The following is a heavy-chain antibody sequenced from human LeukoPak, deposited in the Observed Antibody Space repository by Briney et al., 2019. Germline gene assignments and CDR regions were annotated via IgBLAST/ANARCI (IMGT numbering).Heavy chain of an antibody. J-gene: IGHJ4*02. CDR1: GFTFTNYG. D-gene: IGHD6-19*01. V-gene: IGHV1-18*01. CDR2: ISAYNGVT. Sequence: ASVKVSFKSSGFTFTNYGFTWVRQAPGQGLEWMGWISAYNGVTDHAQKFQGRVTMTTETSTSTVYMELRSLTSDDTAVYYCAREGSTGWYGADYWGQGALVTVSS. CDR3: AREGSTGWYGADY.